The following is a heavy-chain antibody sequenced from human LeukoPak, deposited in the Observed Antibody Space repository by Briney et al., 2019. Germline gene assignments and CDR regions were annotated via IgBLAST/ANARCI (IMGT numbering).Heavy chain of an antibody. Sequence: ASVKVSCKVFGGTFSSYAINWVRQAPGQGLEWMGRIFPMLGTVNYAQKFQGRVTIIADKFTSTAYMELSSLRSEDTAVYFCARDQKVGATPYFGMDVWGQGTTVTVSS. J-gene: IGHJ6*02. CDR3: ARDQKVGATPYFGMDV. CDR2: IFPMLGTV. D-gene: IGHD1-26*01. CDR1: GGTFSSYA. V-gene: IGHV1-69*04.